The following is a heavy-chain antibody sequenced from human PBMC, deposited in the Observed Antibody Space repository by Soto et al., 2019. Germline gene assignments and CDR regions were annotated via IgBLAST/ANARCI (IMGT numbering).Heavy chain of an antibody. CDR1: GFTFSSYW. Sequence: GGSLRLSCAASGFTFSSYWMHWVRQAPGKGLVWVSRINSDGSRTTNADSVKGRFTISRDNAKNMLHLQMNSLRAEDTAVYYCARALTYYYDIDYWGQGTLVTVS. J-gene: IGHJ4*02. CDR3: ARALTYYYDIDY. D-gene: IGHD3-22*01. CDR2: INSDGSRT. V-gene: IGHV3-74*01.